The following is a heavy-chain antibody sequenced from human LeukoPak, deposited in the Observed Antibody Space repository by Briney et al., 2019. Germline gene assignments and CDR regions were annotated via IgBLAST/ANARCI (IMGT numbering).Heavy chain of an antibody. D-gene: IGHD4-23*01. Sequence: ASVKVSCKASGYSFTSHYMHWVRQAPGRGLEWMGLINPRGTSTIYAEKFQGRIIMTRDMSTTTDYMELSSLKSDDTAVYYCARDNSMHERGWWFDPWDQGTLVTVSS. V-gene: IGHV1-46*01. CDR2: INPRGTST. CDR1: GYSFTSHY. J-gene: IGHJ5*02. CDR3: ARDNSMHERGWWFDP.